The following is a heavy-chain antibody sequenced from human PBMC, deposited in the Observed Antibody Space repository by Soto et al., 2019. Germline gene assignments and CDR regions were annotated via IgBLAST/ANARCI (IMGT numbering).Heavy chain of an antibody. V-gene: IGHV1-69*01. CDR1: GGTFSSFG. D-gene: IGHD5-12*01. CDR3: ARDRSMDGYNSRSFDY. CDR2: IIPLYGTA. J-gene: IGHJ4*02. Sequence: QVQLVQSGAEVKKPGSSVKVSCKASGGTFSSFGFNWVRQAPGQGLEWMGGIIPLYGTAKHAQRCQGRVTISADAATSTVYMELISLRSEDTAIYYCARDRSMDGYNSRSFDYWGQGTLVTVSS.